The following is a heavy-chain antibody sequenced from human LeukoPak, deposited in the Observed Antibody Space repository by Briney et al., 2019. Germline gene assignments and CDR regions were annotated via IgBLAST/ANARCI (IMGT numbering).Heavy chain of an antibody. CDR2: IRYDGSNK. CDR1: GFTFSSYG. D-gene: IGHD1-7*01. J-gene: IGHJ4*02. V-gene: IGHV3-30*02. CDR3: AKGEGYNWNYGRSIDY. Sequence: PGGSLRLSCAAPGFTFSSYGMHWVRQAPGKGLGWVAFIRYDGSNKYYADSVKGRFTISRDNSKNTLYLQMNSLRAEDTAVYYCAKGEGYNWNYGRSIDYWGQGTLVTVSS.